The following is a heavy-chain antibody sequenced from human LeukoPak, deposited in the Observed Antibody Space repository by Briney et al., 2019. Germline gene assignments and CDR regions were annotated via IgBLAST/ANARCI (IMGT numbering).Heavy chain of an antibody. Sequence: AEGSLRLSCAASGFTFSNYAMSWVRQAPGKGLEWVSSVSGNGGATYYADSVKGRFTISRDNSKNTLCLQMDSLRVEDTGVYYCAKPEWAGTPINYYFDFWGQGTLVTVSS. J-gene: IGHJ4*02. CDR3: AKPEWAGTPINYYFDF. D-gene: IGHD6-19*01. CDR2: VSGNGGAT. CDR1: GFTFSNYA. V-gene: IGHV3-23*01.